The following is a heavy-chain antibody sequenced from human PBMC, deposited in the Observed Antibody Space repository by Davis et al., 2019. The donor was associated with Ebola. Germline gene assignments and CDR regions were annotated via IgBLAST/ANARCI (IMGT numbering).Heavy chain of an antibody. J-gene: IGHJ4*02. D-gene: IGHD3-3*02. CDR1: RYTFTNYG. Sequence: SVPVSRKASRYTFTNYGITWVRQAPGQGLEWMGWINPHNGNTNYAQNVQGRVTMTTDTSTSTAYMEVGILRSDDTAVYYCARAHFPTTSDHWGQGTLVTVSS. V-gene: IGHV1-18*04. CDR3: ARAHFPTTSDH. CDR2: INPHNGNT.